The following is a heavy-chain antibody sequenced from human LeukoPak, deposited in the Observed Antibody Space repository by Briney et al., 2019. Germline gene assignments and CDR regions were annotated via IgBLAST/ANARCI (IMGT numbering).Heavy chain of an antibody. CDR1: GFTFSSYA. V-gene: IGHV3-23*01. CDR2: ISGSGGST. D-gene: IGHD6-6*01. J-gene: IGHJ4*02. CDR3: AKDRLVVPGYFDY. Sequence: GGSLRLSCAASGFTFSSYAMSWVRQALGKGLEWVSAISGSGGSTYYADSVKGRFTISRDNSKNTLYLQMNSLRAEDTAVYYCAKDRLVVPGYFDYWGQGTLVTVSS.